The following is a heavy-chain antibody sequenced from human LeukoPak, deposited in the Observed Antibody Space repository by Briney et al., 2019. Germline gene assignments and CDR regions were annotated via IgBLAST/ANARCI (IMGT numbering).Heavy chain of an antibody. Sequence: PSETLSLTCTVSGGSISSYYWSWIRQPPGKGLEWIGYIYYSGSTNYNPSLKSRVTISVDTSKNQFSLKLSSVTAADTAVYYCARTPPEVRGVIRYYYYYMDVWGKGTTVTVSS. D-gene: IGHD3-10*01. CDR2: IYYSGST. CDR3: ARTPPEVRGVIRYYYYYMDV. J-gene: IGHJ6*03. V-gene: IGHV4-59*12. CDR1: GGSISSYY.